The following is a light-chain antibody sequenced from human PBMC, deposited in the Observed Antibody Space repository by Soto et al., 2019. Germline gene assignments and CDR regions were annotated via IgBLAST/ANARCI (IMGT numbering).Light chain of an antibody. CDR1: SSNIGAGYD. CDR3: NSYAGSNTVI. J-gene: IGLJ2*01. CDR2: GNG. Sequence: QSVLTQPPSVSGAPGQRVTISCTGSSSNIGAGYDVHWYQQLPGTGPKLLMYGNGNRPSGVPDRFSVSKSGTSASLAITGLQAEDEGDYYCNSYAGSNTVIFGAGTKLTVL. V-gene: IGLV1-40*01.